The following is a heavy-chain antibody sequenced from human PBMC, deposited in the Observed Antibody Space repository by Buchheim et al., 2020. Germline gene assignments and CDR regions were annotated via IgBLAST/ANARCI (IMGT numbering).Heavy chain of an antibody. CDR1: GFTFSSYA. CDR2: ISYDGSNK. D-gene: IGHD6-6*01. CDR3: ARGRIVARPWSGMDV. V-gene: IGHV3-30-3*01. Sequence: QVQLVESGGGVVQPGRSLRLSCAASGFTFSSYAMHWVRQAPGKGLEWVAVISYDGSNKYYADSVKGRFTISRDTSKNTLYLQMNSLRAEDTAVYYCARGRIVARPWSGMDVWGQGTT. J-gene: IGHJ6*02.